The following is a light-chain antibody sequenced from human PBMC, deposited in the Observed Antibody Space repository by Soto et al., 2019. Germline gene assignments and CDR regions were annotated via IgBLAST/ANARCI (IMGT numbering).Light chain of an antibody. CDR2: DAS. J-gene: IGKJ5*01. CDR3: QQFDDLPIT. V-gene: IGKV1-33*01. Sequence: DIQMTQSPSSLSASVGDRVTITCQASQDISSYLNWYQQKPGKAPKLLIFDASDLETGVASRFSGSGSGTVFTFTISSLQAEDIATYYCQQFDDLPITFGQGTRLDIK. CDR1: QDISSY.